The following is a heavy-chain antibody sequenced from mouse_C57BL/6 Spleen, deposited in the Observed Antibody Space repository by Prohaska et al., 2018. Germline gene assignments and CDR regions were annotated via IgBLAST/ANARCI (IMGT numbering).Heavy chain of an antibody. D-gene: IGHD1-1*01. CDR2: INPNNGGT. CDR1: GYTFTDYY. V-gene: IGHV1-26*01. J-gene: IGHJ2*01. Sequence: EVQLQQSGPELVKPGASVKISCKASGYTFTDYYMNWVKQSHGKSLEWIGDINPNNGGTSYNQKFKGKATLTVDKSSSTAYMELRSLTSEDSAVYYCARDYGSSYVDYWGQGTTLTVSS. CDR3: ARDYGSSYVDY.